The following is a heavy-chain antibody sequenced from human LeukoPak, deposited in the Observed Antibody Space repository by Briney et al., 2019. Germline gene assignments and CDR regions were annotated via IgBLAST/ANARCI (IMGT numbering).Heavy chain of an antibody. D-gene: IGHD1-26*01. J-gene: IGHJ6*03. CDR2: INHSGST. CDR3: ASRWGLPPRGSYFYYYYYMDV. Sequence: SETLSLTCAVYGGSFSGYYWSWIRQPPGKGLEWIGEINHSGSTNYNPSLKSRVTISVDTSKNQFSLKLSSVTAADTAVYYCASRWGLPPRGSYFYYYYYMDVRGKGTTVTVSS. V-gene: IGHV4-34*01. CDR1: GGSFSGYY.